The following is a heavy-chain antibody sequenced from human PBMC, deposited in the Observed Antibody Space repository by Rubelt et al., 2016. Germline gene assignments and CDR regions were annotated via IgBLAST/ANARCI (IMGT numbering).Heavy chain of an antibody. Sequence: EVQLVESGGGLAQPGGSLRLSCAVSGFTLSSHSMNWVRQAPGKGLEWVSYISSTGRTIHYADSVKGRFTISKDNSKNTLYLQMNSLRAEDTAVYYCARISRINNYYGMDVWGHGTTVTVPS. V-gene: IGHV3-48*01. CDR1: GFTLSSHS. CDR2: ISSTGRTI. J-gene: IGHJ6*02. CDR3: ARISRINNYYGMDV.